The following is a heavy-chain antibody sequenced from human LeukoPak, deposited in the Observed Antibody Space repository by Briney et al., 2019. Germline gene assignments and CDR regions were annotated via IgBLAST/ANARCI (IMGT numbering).Heavy chain of an antibody. Sequence: GGSLRLSCAASGLTFSSHWMHWVRQAPGKGLVWVSHINSDGRTTNYADSVKGRFTISRDNAKNTLYLQMNSLTAEDTAVYYCAGGVNWALDYWGQGTLVTVSS. CDR1: GLTFSSHW. CDR3: AGGVNWALDY. CDR2: INSDGRTT. D-gene: IGHD7-27*01. V-gene: IGHV3-74*01. J-gene: IGHJ4*02.